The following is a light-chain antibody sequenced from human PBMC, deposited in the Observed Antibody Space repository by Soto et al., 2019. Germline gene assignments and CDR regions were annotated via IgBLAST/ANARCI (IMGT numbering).Light chain of an antibody. Sequence: ETVLTQSPGTLSLSPGERATVSCRASQSIGGNSLAWYQQRPGQAPRLLIYDTAKRATDIPDRFSGSGSGTEFTLTISRLEPADFEVYYCQQYQNSPRTFGQGTKVDI. V-gene: IGKV3-20*01. CDR1: QSIGGNS. J-gene: IGKJ1*01. CDR3: QQYQNSPRT. CDR2: DTA.